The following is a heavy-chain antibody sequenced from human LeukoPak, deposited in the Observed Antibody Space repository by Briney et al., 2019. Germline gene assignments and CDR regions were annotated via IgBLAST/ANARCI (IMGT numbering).Heavy chain of an antibody. CDR1: GFTFSSFD. CDR3: ARGPPRGKYYYMDV. D-gene: IGHD1-1*01. V-gene: IGHV3-13*01. CDR2: IGTASDT. Sequence: GGSLRLFCAACGFTFSSFDMHGVRQPTGQGLDWVSTIGTASDTYYPGSVEGRFTLSRDNAKNSLYLQMNSLTAGDPAVYYCARGPPRGKYYYMDVWGKGTTVTVSS. J-gene: IGHJ6*03.